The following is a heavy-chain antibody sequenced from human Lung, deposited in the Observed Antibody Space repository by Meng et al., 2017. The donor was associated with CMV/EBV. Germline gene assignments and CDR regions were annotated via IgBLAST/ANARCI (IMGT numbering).Heavy chain of an antibody. CDR3: VTDDLCSGGDCSVGY. D-gene: IGHD2-21*02. CDR2: FDPEDGET. Sequence: SVXVSXXVSGYNLIELSMQWVRQAPGKGLEWMGGFDPEDGETIYAQKFQGRVTLTEDTSTNTAYMELRSLKSADTAVYYCVTDDLCSGGDCSVGYWGQGVLVXVSS. CDR1: GYNLIELS. V-gene: IGHV1-24*01. J-gene: IGHJ4*02.